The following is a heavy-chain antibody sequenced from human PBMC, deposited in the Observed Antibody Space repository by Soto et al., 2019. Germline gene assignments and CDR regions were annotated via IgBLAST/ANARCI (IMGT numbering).Heavy chain of an antibody. CDR2: IYYSGST. CDR3: ARHVMRVPGYFDY. D-gene: IGHD3-10*01. CDR1: GGSISSYY. J-gene: IGHJ4*02. V-gene: IGHV4-59*08. Sequence: SETLSLTCTVSGGSISSYYWSWIRQPPGKGLEWIGYIYYSGSTNYNPSLKSRVTISVDTSKNQFSLKLSSVTAADTAVYYCARHVMRVPGYFDYWGQGTLVTVSS.